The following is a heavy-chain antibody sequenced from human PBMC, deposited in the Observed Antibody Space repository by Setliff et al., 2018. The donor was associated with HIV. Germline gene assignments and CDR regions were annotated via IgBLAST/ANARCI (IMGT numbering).Heavy chain of an antibody. CDR2: IRQDGSER. CDR3: ARGDTTPIYPNYMDV. D-gene: IGHD2-21*02. V-gene: IGHV3-7*04. CDR1: GFSFGSKFW. J-gene: IGHJ6*03. Sequence: PGGSLRLSCVASGFSFGSKFWVTWVRRAPGKGLEWVANIRQDGSERQYVDSVKGRFTVSRDNAKNSLYLQMNSLRAEDTAVYYCARGDTTPIYPNYMDVWGKGTTVTVSS.